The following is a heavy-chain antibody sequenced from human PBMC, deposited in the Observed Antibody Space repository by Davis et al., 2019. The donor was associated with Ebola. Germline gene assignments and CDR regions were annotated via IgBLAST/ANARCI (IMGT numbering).Heavy chain of an antibody. Sequence: MPSETLSLTCAVYGGSFSGYYWSWIRQPPGKGLEWIGEINHSGSTHYNPSLKSRVTISVDTSKNQFSLKLSPVTAADTAVYYCARGRASRGRYYYYYGMDVWGQGTTVTVSS. V-gene: IGHV4-34*01. CDR2: INHSGST. CDR1: GGSFSGYY. J-gene: IGHJ6*02. D-gene: IGHD3-10*01. CDR3: ARGRASRGRYYYYYGMDV.